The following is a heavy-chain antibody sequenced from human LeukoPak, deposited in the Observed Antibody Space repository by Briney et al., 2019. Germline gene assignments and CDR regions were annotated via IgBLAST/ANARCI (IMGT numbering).Heavy chain of an antibody. CDR1: GFTFSSYG. Sequence: PGGSQRLSCAASGFTFSSYGMHWVRQAPGKGLEWVAFIRYDGSNKYYADSVKGRLTISRDNSKNTLYLQMNSLRAEDTAVYYCAKDLPLIVVVPAAITFDYWGQGTLVTVSS. CDR3: AKDLPLIVVVPAAITFDY. D-gene: IGHD2-2*02. CDR2: IRYDGSNK. V-gene: IGHV3-30*02. J-gene: IGHJ4*02.